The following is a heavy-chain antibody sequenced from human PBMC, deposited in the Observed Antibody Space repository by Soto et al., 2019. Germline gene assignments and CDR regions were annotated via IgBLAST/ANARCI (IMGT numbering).Heavy chain of an antibody. D-gene: IGHD4-17*01. CDR2: IYPGDSDS. V-gene: IGHV5-51*01. CDR1: GYNFATYW. CDR3: ARHGFYGDYASNYFDP. Sequence: GESLKISCEGFGYNFATYWIAWVRQMPGKGLEYMGIIYPGDSDSRYSPSFQGQVTFSADKSISAAYMQWSSLKASDTAMYYCARHGFYGDYASNYFDPWGQGTLVTVSS. J-gene: IGHJ5*02.